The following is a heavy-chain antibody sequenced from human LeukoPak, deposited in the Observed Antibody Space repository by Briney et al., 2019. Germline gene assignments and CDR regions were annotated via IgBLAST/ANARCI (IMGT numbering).Heavy chain of an antibody. V-gene: IGHV4-38-2*02. Sequence: PSETLSLTCTVSGYSINNNYYWDWIRQPPGKGLEFIASIHHSGTTYYNPALKSRVTISVDTSKNQFSLKVNSVTAADTAVYFCARSPHIWFAERGWFDPWGQGTLVTVSS. CDR1: GYSINNNYY. CDR2: IHHSGTT. D-gene: IGHD3-10*01. CDR3: ARSPHIWFAERGWFDP. J-gene: IGHJ5*02.